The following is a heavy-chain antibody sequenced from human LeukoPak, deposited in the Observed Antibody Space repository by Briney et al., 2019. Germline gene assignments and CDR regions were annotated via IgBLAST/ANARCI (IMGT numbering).Heavy chain of an antibody. D-gene: IGHD2-2*01. CDR3: ARHNTIDY. J-gene: IGHJ4*02. CDR2: IHPGDSES. Sequence: GESLKISCKCSWYSFTSYWIRWVPQMPGKGLEWMGIIHPGDSESRYSPSFQGQVTISVDKSISTAYLQWSSLKASDTAMYYCARHNTIDYWGQGTLVSVSS. CDR1: WYSFTSYW. V-gene: IGHV5-51*01.